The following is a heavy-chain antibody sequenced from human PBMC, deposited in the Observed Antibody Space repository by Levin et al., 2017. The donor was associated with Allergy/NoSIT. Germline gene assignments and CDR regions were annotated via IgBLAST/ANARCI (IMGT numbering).Heavy chain of an antibody. J-gene: IGHJ6*03. CDR2: MNPNSGNT. Sequence: ASVKVSCKASGYTFTSYDINWVRQATGQGLEWMGWMNPNSGNTGYAQKVQGRVTMTRNTSLSTAYMELSSLRSEDTAVYYCARGRIDPTMVQGVIIRKEGRDYYYYMDVWGKGTTVTVSS. CDR1: GYTFTSYD. D-gene: IGHD3-10*01. V-gene: IGHV1-8*01. CDR3: ARGRIDPTMVQGVIIRKEGRDYYYYMDV.